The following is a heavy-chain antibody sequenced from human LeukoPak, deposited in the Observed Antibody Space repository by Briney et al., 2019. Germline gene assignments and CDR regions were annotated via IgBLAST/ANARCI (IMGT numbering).Heavy chain of an antibody. CDR2: IWYDGSNK. CDR3: ARAVGPFNY. Sequence: PGRSLRLSCVASGFPFSTHGMHWVRQAPGRGLEWVAVIWYDGSNKYYADSMKGRFTISRDNSKSTLYLQMNSLRAEDTGVYYCARAVGPFNYWGQGTLVTVSS. D-gene: IGHD1-26*01. V-gene: IGHV3-33*01. CDR1: GFPFSTHG. J-gene: IGHJ4*02.